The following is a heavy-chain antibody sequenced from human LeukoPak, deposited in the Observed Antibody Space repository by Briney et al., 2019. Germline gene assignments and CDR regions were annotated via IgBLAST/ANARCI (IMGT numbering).Heavy chain of an antibody. CDR1: GFTFDDYA. J-gene: IGHJ4*02. D-gene: IGHD3-10*01. CDR3: AKDLVVRGVIISFGLDY. V-gene: IGHV3-9*01. Sequence: QSGRSLRLSCAASGFTFDDYAMHWVRQAPGKGLEWVSGISWNSGSIGYADSVKGRFTISRDNAKNSLYLQMNSLRAEDTALYYCAKDLVVRGVIISFGLDYWGQGTLVTVSS. CDR2: ISWNSGSI.